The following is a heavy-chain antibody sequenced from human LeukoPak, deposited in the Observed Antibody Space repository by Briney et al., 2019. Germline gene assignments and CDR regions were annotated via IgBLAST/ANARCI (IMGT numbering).Heavy chain of an antibody. Sequence: TSETLSLTCTVSGGSISTYYWSWIRQPPGKGLEWIGYIYYSGSTNYNPSLKSRVTISVDTSKNQFSLKLSSVTAADTAVYYCARDVRGSYYYGMDVWGQGTTVTVSS. CDR2: IYYSGST. J-gene: IGHJ6*02. V-gene: IGHV4-59*01. CDR1: GGSISTYY. CDR3: ARDVRGSYYYGMDV.